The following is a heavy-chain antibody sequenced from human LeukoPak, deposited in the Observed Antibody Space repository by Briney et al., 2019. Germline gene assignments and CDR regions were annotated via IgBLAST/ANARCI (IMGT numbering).Heavy chain of an antibody. Sequence: SETLSLTCTVSGVSISSSNSYWGWIRQPPGKGLEWIGSIYYSGNTYYNASLKSQVSISIDTSKNQFSLKLSSVTAADTAVYYCARDCYDSSGHYYFDYWGQGTLVTVSS. J-gene: IGHJ4*02. CDR2: IYYSGNT. D-gene: IGHD3-22*01. V-gene: IGHV4-39*07. CDR1: GVSISSSNSY. CDR3: ARDCYDSSGHYYFDY.